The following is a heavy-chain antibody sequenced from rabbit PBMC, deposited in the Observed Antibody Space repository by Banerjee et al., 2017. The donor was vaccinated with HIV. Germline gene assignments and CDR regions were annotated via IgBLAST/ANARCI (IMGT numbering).Heavy chain of an antibody. CDR1: GIDFSSYYY. CDR3: ARGGVGTTYPYGGMDL. CDR2: IDTGSRGYT. J-gene: IGHJ6*01. D-gene: IGHD8-1*01. V-gene: IGHV1S45*01. Sequence: QQQLEESGGGLVKPGGTLTLTCKASGIDFSSYYYMCWVRQAPGKGLEWIACIDTGSRGYTWYASWAEGRFTISKTSSTTVTLQMTSLTAADTATYFCARGGVGTTYPYGGMDLWGPGTLVTVS.